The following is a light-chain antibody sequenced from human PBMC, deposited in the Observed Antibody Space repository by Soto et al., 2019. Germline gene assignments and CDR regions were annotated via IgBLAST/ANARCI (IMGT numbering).Light chain of an antibody. CDR1: QTVRNN. J-gene: IGKJ4*01. CDR2: DAS. Sequence: EIVLTQSPATLSLSPGERATLSCRASQTVRNNYLAWYQQKPGQAPRLLIYDASSRARNIPARFNGSGSGTEFTLAISSLQSEDFAVYYCHQYNTWPLTFGGGTKVDIK. CDR3: HQYNTWPLT. V-gene: IGKV3-15*01.